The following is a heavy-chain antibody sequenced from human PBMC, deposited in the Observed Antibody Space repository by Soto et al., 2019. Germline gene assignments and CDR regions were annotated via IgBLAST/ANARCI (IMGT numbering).Heavy chain of an antibody. CDR1: GGSISSYY. V-gene: IGHV4-59*01. CDR2: IYYSGST. CDR3: AKGGGVRIGWYDP. D-gene: IGHD3-3*01. J-gene: IGHJ5*02. Sequence: SETLSLTCTVSGGSISSYYWSWIRQPPGKGLEWIGDIYYSGSTNYNPSLKSRVTISVDTSKNQFSLKLSSVTAADTAVYYCAKGGGVRIGWYDPWGQGTLVTVSS.